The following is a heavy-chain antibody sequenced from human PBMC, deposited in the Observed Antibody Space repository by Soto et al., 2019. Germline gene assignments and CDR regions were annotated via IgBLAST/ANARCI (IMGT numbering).Heavy chain of an antibody. V-gene: IGHV3-21*01. J-gene: IGHJ4*02. Sequence: PGGSLRLSCAASGFTFSSYSMNWVRQAPGKGLEWVSSISSSSSYIYYADSVKGRFTISRDNAKNSLYLQMNSLRAEDTAVYYCARDTGIFATKYYFDYWGQGTLVTVS. D-gene: IGHD4-4*01. CDR1: GFTFSSYS. CDR3: ARDTGIFATKYYFDY. CDR2: ISSSSSYI.